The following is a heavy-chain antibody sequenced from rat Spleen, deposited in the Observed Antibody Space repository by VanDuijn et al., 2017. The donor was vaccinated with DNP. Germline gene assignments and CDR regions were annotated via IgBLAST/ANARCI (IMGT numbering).Heavy chain of an antibody. CDR1: GFSLTSYT. CDR3: ARSGRGALDY. CDR2: MSSGGGT. D-gene: IGHD1-11*01. J-gene: IGHJ2*01. Sequence: QVQLKESGPGLVQPSQTLSLTCTVSGFSLTSYTVTWVRQPPGKGLEWIAAMSSGGGTFYNSALKSRLSISRDTSKSQVFLKLNSLQTEDTAMDFCARSGRGALDYWGQGVMVTVSS. V-gene: IGHV2-6*01.